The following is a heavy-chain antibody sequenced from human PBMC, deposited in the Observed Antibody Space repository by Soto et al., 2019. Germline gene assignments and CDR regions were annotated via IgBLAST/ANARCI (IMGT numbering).Heavy chain of an antibody. V-gene: IGHV4-31*03. J-gene: IGHJ5*02. CDR3: ARSVDP. CDR2: IYYSGST. Sequence: QVQLQESGPGLVKPSQTLSLTCTVSGGSISSVGYYWSWIRQHPGKGLEWIGYIYYSGSTYYNPSLKSRRTISVDTYKNPCSLELGAVTAADTAVYYCARSVDPWGQGTLVTVSS. CDR1: GGSISSVGYY.